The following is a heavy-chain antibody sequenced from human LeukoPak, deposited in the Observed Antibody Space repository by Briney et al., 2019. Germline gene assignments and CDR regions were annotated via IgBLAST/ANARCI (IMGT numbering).Heavy chain of an antibody. CDR3: ARDKRTTVTIALFDY. Sequence: PSETLSLTCAVYGGSFSGYYWSWIRQPPGKGLEWIGEINHSGSTNYNPSLKSRVTISVDTSKNQFSLKLSSVTAADTAVYYCARDKRTTVTIALFDYWGQGTLVTVSS. V-gene: IGHV4-34*01. CDR2: INHSGST. CDR1: GGSFSGYY. D-gene: IGHD4-17*01. J-gene: IGHJ4*02.